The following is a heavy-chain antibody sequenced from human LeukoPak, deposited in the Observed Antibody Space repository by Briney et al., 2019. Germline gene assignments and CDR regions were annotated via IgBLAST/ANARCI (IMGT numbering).Heavy chain of an antibody. CDR2: IDPVDYYA. CDR1: GWRFTSHW. J-gene: IGHJ6*04. V-gene: IGHV5-10-1*01. CDR3: ARHSRRYDSLTSYYNSYHYGMDV. Sequence: GGALGISFQGSGWRFTSHWIRWGRPVPGKGLGGMGRIDPVDYYATYSPSFQGHVTISADRSISTAYLQWSSLKASDTAMYYCARHSRRYDSLTSYYNSYHYGMDVWGKETTVTVAS. D-gene: IGHD3-9*01.